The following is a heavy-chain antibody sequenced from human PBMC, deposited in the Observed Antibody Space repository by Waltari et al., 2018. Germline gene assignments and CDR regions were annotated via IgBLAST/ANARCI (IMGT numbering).Heavy chain of an antibody. CDR2: ISASGRRI. CDR3: ARDAVAHYYDSTAYDL. D-gene: IGHD3-22*01. Sequence: EVQLVESGGKLVEPGGSLRLLCAASGSSFRRSEMNWVRQAPGKGLEWVSHISASGRRIYYADSVKGRFTVSRENAQNSMSLQMDSLRDDDTAVYYCARDAVAHYYDSTAYDLWGQGTLVTVSS. J-gene: IGHJ5*02. CDR1: GSSFRRSE. V-gene: IGHV3-48*03.